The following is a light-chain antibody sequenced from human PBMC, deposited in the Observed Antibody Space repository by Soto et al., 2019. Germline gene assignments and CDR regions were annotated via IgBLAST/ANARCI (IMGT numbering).Light chain of an antibody. V-gene: IGKV3-20*01. CDR2: GAS. CDR1: QSITRSF. CDR3: QHYVSSPTWT. Sequence: EIVLTQSPGTLSLSPGERATLSCRASQSITRSFLVWYQQKPGQTPRLLIHGASIRATDIPDRFSGSGSGTDFSLTISRLEPEDFAVYYCQHYVSSPTWTFGQGTKVEIK. J-gene: IGKJ1*01.